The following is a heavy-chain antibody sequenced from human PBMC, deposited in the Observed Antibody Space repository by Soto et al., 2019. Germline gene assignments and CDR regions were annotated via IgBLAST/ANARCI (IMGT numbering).Heavy chain of an antibody. CDR2: IYYSGST. Sequence: PSETLSLTCTVSGGSSNSGDYYWSWIREPTGKGLEWIGYIYYSGSTYYNPSLKSRVTISVDTSKNQFSLKLSSVTAADTAVYYCARGGYGGYYYLSIYYDSSGYGPASDYWGQGTQVTVSS. CDR1: GGSSNSGDYY. V-gene: IGHV4-30-4*01. CDR3: ARGGYGGYYYLSIYYDSSGYGPASDY. J-gene: IGHJ4*02. D-gene: IGHD3-22*01.